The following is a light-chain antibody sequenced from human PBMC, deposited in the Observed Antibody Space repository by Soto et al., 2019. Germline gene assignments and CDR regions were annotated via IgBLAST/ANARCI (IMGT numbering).Light chain of an antibody. Sequence: DIQMTQSPSSLSASVGDRVTITCRASQSISSYLNWYQQKPGKAPKLLIYAASSLQSGVPSRFSGSGSGTDFTLTISSLQSEDFGTYYCQQSYSTPRTFGHGTK. CDR1: QSISSY. CDR3: QQSYSTPRT. J-gene: IGKJ2*01. V-gene: IGKV1-39*01. CDR2: AAS.